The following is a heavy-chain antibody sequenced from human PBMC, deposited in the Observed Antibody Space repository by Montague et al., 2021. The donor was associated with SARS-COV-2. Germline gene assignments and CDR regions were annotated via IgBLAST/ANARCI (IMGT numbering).Heavy chain of an antibody. J-gene: IGHJ6*02. V-gene: IGHV4-31*03. D-gene: IGHD3-9*01. CDR2: IYYSGST. Sequence: TLSLTCTVSGGSISSGGYYWSWIRQHPGKGLEWIGYIYYSGSTYYNPSLKSRVTISVDTSKNQFPLKLSSVTAADTAVYYCARVKTPRYYDILTGYSKYYGMDVWGQGTTVTVPS. CDR1: GGSISSGGYY. CDR3: ARVKTPRYYDILTGYSKYYGMDV.